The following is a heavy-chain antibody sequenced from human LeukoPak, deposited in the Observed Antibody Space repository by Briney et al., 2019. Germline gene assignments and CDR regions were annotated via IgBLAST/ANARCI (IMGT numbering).Heavy chain of an antibody. V-gene: IGHV5-51*01. D-gene: IGHD3-3*01. CDR2: IYPGDSDT. CDR3: ARRFHDFWSGPLNYFDY. Sequence: GESLKISCKGSGYSFTSYWIGWVRQVPGKGLGWMGIIYPGDSDTRYSPSFQGQVTISADHSLSTAYLQWSSLKASDTAMYYCARRFHDFWSGPLNYFDYWGQGTLVTVSS. J-gene: IGHJ4*02. CDR1: GYSFTSYW.